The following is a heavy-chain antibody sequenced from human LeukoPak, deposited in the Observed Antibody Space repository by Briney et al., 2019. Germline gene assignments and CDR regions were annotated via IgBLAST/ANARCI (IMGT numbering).Heavy chain of an antibody. J-gene: IGHJ2*01. CDR3: AKDRTVGASYWYFDL. CDR1: EFAFSTYN. D-gene: IGHD1-26*01. CDR2: ISTGSSTT. Sequence: PGGSLRLSCAASEFAFSTYNMNWVRQAPGKGLEWVSYISTGSSTTYYADSVKGRFTISRDNSKNTLYLQMNTLRAEDTAIYYCAKDRTVGASYWYFDLWGRGTLVTVSS. V-gene: IGHV3-48*01.